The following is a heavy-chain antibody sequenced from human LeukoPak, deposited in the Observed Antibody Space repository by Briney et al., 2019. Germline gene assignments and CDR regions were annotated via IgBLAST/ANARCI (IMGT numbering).Heavy chain of an antibody. J-gene: IGHJ4*02. Sequence: ASVKVSRKASGYTLTSYYMHWVRQAPAQGLEWMGIINPSGGSTRYAQKFQGRVTMTRDTSTSTVYMELGSLSCEDTAVYYCARKRTRWERSLVDYWGQGALVTSSS. CDR3: ARKRTRWERSLVDY. D-gene: IGHD4-23*01. CDR2: INPSGGST. V-gene: IGHV1-46*01. CDR1: GYTLTSYY.